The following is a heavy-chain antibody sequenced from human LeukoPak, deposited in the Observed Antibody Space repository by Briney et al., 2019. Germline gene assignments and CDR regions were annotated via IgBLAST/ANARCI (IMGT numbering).Heavy chain of an antibody. CDR1: GGSLSGSY. CDR3: ARARRDSGYYKVDY. CDR2: INHSGSA. Sequence: KASETLSLTCAVYGGSLSGSYWSWIRQPPGKGLEWIGEINHSGSANYNPSLKSRVTPSIDKSKNQFSLNLNSVTAADTAVYYCARARRDSGYYKVDYWGQGTLVTVSS. V-gene: IGHV4-34*01. J-gene: IGHJ4*02. D-gene: IGHD3-3*01.